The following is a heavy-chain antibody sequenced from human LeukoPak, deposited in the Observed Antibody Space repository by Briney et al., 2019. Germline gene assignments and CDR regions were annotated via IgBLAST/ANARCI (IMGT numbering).Heavy chain of an antibody. CDR1: GFTFSSYA. V-gene: IGHV3-23*01. CDR3: ATTSRDFWSGYDY. J-gene: IGHJ4*02. Sequence: PGGSLRLSCAASGFTFSSYAMSWVRQAPGKGLEWVSAISGSGGSTYYADSVKGRFTISRDNSKNTLYLQMNSLRAEDTAVYYCATTSRDFWSGYDYWGQGTLVTVSS. D-gene: IGHD3-3*01. CDR2: ISGSGGST.